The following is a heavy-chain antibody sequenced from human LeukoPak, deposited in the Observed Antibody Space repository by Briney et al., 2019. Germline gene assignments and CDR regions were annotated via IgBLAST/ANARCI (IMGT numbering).Heavy chain of an antibody. D-gene: IGHD6-13*01. CDR3: VRDPSYGSSWYYYMDV. V-gene: IGHV3-30*07. CDR1: GFAFSGYG. Sequence: PGGSLRLSCAASGFAFSGYGMNWVRQAPGKGLEWLASISNGGNEFYADSVKGRFTISRDTSKNTLYLQMDSLRVEDTAVYYCVRDPSYGSSWYYYMDVWGKGTTVTVSS. J-gene: IGHJ6*03. CDR2: ISNGGNE.